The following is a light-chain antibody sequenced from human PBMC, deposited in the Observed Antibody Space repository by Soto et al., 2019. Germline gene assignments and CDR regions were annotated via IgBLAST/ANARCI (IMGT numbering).Light chain of an antibody. J-gene: IGKJ4*01. V-gene: IGKV3-20*01. CDR1: QGVSSSY. Sequence: EIVLTQSPGTLSLSPGERATLSCRASQGVSSSYLACYQQKPGHAPRLLIYAASSRATGIPDRFSGSGSGTDFTLTISRLEPEDFAVYYCQQDGSSPLTFGGGTKVQIK. CDR3: QQDGSSPLT. CDR2: AAS.